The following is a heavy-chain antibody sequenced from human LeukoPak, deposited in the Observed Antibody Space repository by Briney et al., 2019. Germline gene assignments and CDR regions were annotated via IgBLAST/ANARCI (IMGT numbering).Heavy chain of an antibody. D-gene: IGHD3-10*01. Sequence: ASVKVSCKASGYTFTGYYMHWVRQAPGQGLEWMGWINPDSGGTNYAQKFQGRVTMTRDTSISTAYMELSRLRYDDTAMYYCARGVVRGDYYYYIDVWGKGTTVTISS. CDR1: GYTFTGYY. CDR2: INPDSGGT. V-gene: IGHV1-2*02. J-gene: IGHJ6*03. CDR3: ARGVVRGDYYYYIDV.